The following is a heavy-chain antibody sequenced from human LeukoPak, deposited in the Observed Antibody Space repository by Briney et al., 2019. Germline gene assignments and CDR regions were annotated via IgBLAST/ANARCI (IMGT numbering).Heavy chain of an antibody. D-gene: IGHD6-19*01. Sequence: PGGSLRLSCAASGFTFSSYAMGWVRQAPGKGLEWVSAISGSGGSTYYADSVKGRFTISRDNSKNTLYLQMNSLRAEDTAVYYCADTVAGLPRQLHKYYYYGMDVWGQGTTVTVSS. J-gene: IGHJ6*02. CDR1: GFTFSSYA. CDR2: ISGSGGST. CDR3: ADTVAGLPRQLHKYYYYGMDV. V-gene: IGHV3-23*01.